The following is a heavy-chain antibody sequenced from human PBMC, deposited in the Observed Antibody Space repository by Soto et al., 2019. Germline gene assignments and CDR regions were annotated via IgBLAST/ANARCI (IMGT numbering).Heavy chain of an antibody. J-gene: IGHJ6*02. CDR1: GYSFTSYW. Sequence: GESLKISCNGSGYSFTSYWISWVRQMPGKGLEWMGRIDPSDSYTNYSPSFQGHVTISADKSISTAYLQWSSLKASDTAMYYCARHREPAGSYYYYGMDVWGQGTRVTVSS. D-gene: IGHD1-26*01. CDR3: ARHREPAGSYYYYGMDV. CDR2: IDPSDSYT. V-gene: IGHV5-10-1*01.